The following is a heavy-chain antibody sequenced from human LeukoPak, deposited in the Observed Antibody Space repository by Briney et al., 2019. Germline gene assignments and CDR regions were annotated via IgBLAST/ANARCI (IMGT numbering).Heavy chain of an antibody. J-gene: IGHJ5*02. CDR1: GGSISSSSYY. D-gene: IGHD6-13*01. CDR3: TGYSSSWYEFWFDP. CDR2: IYYSGST. V-gene: IGHV4-39*01. Sequence: PSETLPLTCTVSGGSISSSSYYWGWIRQPPGKGLEWIGSIYYSGSTYYNPSLKSRVTISVDTSKNQFSLKLSSVTAADTAVYYCTGYSSSWYEFWFDPWGQGTLVTVSS.